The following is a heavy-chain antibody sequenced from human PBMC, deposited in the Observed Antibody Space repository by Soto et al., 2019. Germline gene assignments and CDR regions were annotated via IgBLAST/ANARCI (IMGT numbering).Heavy chain of an antibody. CDR3: AADGHYDSSGYTSAFDF. CDR1: GFTVSSSY. CDR2: IHSDDTT. V-gene: IGHV3-53*01. Sequence: GGSLRLSCTASGFTVSSSYMSWVRQSPGKGLEWVSLIHSDDTTYSADSVKGRFTISRDKSKNTLYLQMNSLRAEDTAVYYCAADGHYDSSGYTSAFDFWGQGPTVTVSS. J-gene: IGHJ3*01. D-gene: IGHD3-22*01.